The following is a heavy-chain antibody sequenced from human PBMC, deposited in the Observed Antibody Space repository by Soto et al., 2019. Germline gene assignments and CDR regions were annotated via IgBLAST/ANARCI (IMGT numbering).Heavy chain of an antibody. D-gene: IGHD2-21*01. Sequence: ASVKVSCKASGYTFTSYDINWVRQATGQGLEWMGWMNPNSGNTGYAQKFQGRVTMTRNTSISTAYMELSSLGSEDTAVYYCARGAAFRAPSLWPHYWGQGTLVTVSS. CDR2: MNPNSGNT. J-gene: IGHJ4*02. CDR1: GYTFTSYD. V-gene: IGHV1-8*01. CDR3: ARGAAFRAPSLWPHY.